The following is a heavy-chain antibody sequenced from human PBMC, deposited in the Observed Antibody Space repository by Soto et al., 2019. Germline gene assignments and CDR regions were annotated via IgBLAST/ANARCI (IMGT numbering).Heavy chain of an antibody. V-gene: IGHV4-59*08. Sequence: PSETLSLTCTVSGGSISSYYWSWIRQPPGKGLEWIGYIYYSGSTNYNPSLKSRVTISVDTSKNQFSLKLSSVTAADTAVYYCVKGTAVARYYFDSWGQGTLVTVSS. D-gene: IGHD6-19*01. CDR1: GGSISSYY. CDR3: VKGTAVARYYFDS. CDR2: IYYSGST. J-gene: IGHJ4*02.